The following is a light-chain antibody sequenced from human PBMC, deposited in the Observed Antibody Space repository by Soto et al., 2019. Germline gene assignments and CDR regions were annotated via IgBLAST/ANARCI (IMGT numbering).Light chain of an antibody. Sequence: EIVMTQSPATLSVSPGERATLSCRASQSVSGHLAWYQQNPGQAPRLLIYDASTRATGIPARFSGSGSSTEFTLTISSLQSEDFAVYYRQQYHDWPLTFGGGTKVDIK. CDR1: QSVSGH. V-gene: IGKV3-15*01. CDR2: DAS. J-gene: IGKJ4*01. CDR3: QQYHDWPLT.